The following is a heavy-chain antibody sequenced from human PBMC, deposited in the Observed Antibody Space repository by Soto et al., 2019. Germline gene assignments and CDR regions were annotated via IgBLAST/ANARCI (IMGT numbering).Heavy chain of an antibody. CDR1: GDSVYSRPHS. Sequence: QVQLQESGPGLLKPTQTLSLMCTVSGDSVYSRPHSWTWIRQLPDKGLEYIGYIFYSGTTYYNPSLKDRVTISLDTSKNQFYLSLTSVTAADTAVYYCAGPTSYFEYWGQGTLVNVSS. V-gene: IGHV4-31*03. CDR3: AGPTSYFEY. CDR2: IFYSGTT. J-gene: IGHJ4*02.